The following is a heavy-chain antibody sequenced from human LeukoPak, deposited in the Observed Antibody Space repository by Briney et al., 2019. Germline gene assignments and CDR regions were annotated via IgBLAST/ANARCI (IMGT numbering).Heavy chain of an antibody. Sequence: ETLSLTCTVSGDSISSYYWSWVRQAPGKGLEWVSVIYSGGSTYYADSVKGRFTISRDNSKNTLYLQMNSLRAEDTAVYYCARAPAPFDPWGQGTLVTVSS. CDR1: GDSISSYY. V-gene: IGHV3-53*01. CDR3: ARAPAPFDP. J-gene: IGHJ5*02. CDR2: IYSGGST.